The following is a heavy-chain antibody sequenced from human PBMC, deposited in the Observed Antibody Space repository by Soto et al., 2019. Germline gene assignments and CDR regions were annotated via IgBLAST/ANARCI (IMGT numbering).Heavy chain of an antibody. D-gene: IGHD2-15*01. Sequence: ASVKVSCKASGYTFTTYGFNWVRQAPGQGLEWMGWISPYNGDTNYAQNFQGRVTITADKSTSTAYMELSSLRSEDTAVYYCASRYCSGGSCYWDYYYGMDVWGQGTTVTVSS. CDR3: ASRYCSGGSCYWDYYYGMDV. CDR1: GYTFTTYG. CDR2: ISPYNGDT. V-gene: IGHV1-18*04. J-gene: IGHJ6*02.